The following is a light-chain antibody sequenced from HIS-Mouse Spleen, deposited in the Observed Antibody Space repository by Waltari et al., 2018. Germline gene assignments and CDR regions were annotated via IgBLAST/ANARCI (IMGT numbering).Light chain of an antibody. V-gene: IGLV2-11*01. Sequence: QSALTQPRSVSGSPGQSVTISCTGTSSDVGGYNDVSWYQQHPGKAPKLMISDVSKRPSGVPGRFSGSKSGNTASLTISGLQAEDEADYYCCSYAGYYTWVFGGGTKLTVL. CDR3: CSYAGYYTWV. CDR1: SSDVGGYND. CDR2: DVS. J-gene: IGLJ3*02.